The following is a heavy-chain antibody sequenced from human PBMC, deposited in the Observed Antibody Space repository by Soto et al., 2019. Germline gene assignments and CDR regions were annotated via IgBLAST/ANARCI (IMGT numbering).Heavy chain of an antibody. D-gene: IGHD3-10*01. V-gene: IGHV3-30*03. Sequence: GGSLRLSCAASGFTFSSYGMHWVRQAPGKGLEWVAVISYDGSNKYYADSVKGRFTISRDNSKNTLYLQMNSLRAEDTAVYYCACLAWFGDPVPPFDCWGQGIVVTVSS. CDR1: GFTFSSYG. CDR2: ISYDGSNK. CDR3: ACLAWFGDPVPPFDC. J-gene: IGHJ4*02.